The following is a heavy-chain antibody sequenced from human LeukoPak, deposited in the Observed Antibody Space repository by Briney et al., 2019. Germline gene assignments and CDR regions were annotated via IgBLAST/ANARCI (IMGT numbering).Heavy chain of an antibody. D-gene: IGHD3-22*01. Sequence: GGSLRLSCAASGFTVSSNYMSGGRQAPGKGLGWVSVIYGGGSTYYADSVKGRFTISRDNSKNTLYLQMNSLRAEDTAVYYCARDHVPYYYDSSASRGDYYYYMDVWGKGTTVTVSS. CDR2: IYGGGST. CDR3: ARDHVPYYYDSSASRGDYYYYMDV. J-gene: IGHJ6*03. CDR1: GFTVSSNY. V-gene: IGHV3-66*02.